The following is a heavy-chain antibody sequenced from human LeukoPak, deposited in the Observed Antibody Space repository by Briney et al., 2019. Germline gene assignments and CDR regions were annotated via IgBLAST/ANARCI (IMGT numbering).Heavy chain of an antibody. J-gene: IGHJ6*03. CDR1: GGSISSSSYF. CDR2: VHHSGST. CDR3: ARQLYVSGSYYAPMDV. D-gene: IGHD3-10*01. V-gene: IGHV4-39*01. Sequence: SETLSLTCSASGGSISSSSYFWGWIRQPPGKGLEWIASVHHSGSTYYNPSLKSRVTISVDTSKNQSSLKLSSVTAADTAVYFCARQLYVSGSYYAPMDVWGKGTTVTISS.